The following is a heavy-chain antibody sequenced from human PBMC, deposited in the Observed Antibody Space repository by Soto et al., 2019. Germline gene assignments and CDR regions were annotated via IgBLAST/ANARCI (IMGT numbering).Heavy chain of an antibody. J-gene: IGHJ6*03. V-gene: IGHV1-69*02. CDR2: IIPILGIA. D-gene: IGHD4-17*01. Sequence: SVKVSCKASGGTFSSYTISWVRQAPGQGLEWMGRIIPILGIANYAQKFQGRVTITADKSTSTAYMELSSLRSEDTAVYYCARQVTTDYYYMDVWGKGTTVTVSS. CDR3: ARQVTTDYYYMDV. CDR1: GGTFSSYT.